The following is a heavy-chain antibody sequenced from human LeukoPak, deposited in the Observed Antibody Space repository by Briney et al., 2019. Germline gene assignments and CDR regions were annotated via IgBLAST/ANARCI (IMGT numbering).Heavy chain of an antibody. Sequence: PGKSLRLSCAASGFTFTNYAMHWVRQAPGKGLEWVALISFDGTNKYYADSVKGRFTISRDNSKNTLYLQMNSLRADDSAVYYCARGYRSGPHDSWGQGTLVTVSS. D-gene: IGHD6-19*01. CDR1: GFTFTNYA. J-gene: IGHJ4*02. CDR3: ARGYRSGPHDS. V-gene: IGHV3-30*04. CDR2: ISFDGTNK.